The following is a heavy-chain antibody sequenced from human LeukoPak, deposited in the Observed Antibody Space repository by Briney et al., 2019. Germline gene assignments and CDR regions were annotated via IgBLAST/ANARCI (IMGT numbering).Heavy chain of an antibody. CDR1: GYSFTAYY. D-gene: IGHD6-19*01. CDR2: INPNSGGT. V-gene: IGHV1-2*02. J-gene: IGHJ4*02. Sequence: ASVKVSCKASGYSFTAYYIHWVRQAPGQGFEWMGWINPNSGGTNYAQEFQGRVTMTRGTSISTAYMELSRLRSYDTAVYYCARGIRYSSVWYYFDYWGQGTLVTVSS. CDR3: ARGIRYSSVWYYFDY.